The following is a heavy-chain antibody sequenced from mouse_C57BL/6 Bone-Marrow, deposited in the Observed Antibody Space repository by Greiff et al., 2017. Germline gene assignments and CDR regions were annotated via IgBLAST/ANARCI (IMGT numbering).Heavy chain of an antibody. V-gene: IGHV14-4*01. CDR2: IDPENGDN. Sequence: EVKLQESGAELVRPGASVKLSCTASGFNIKDDYMHWVKQRPEQGLEWIGWIDPENGDNESASKFQGKATITADTSSNTAYLQLSSLTSEDTAVYYCTTGSLYYYAMDYWGQGTSVTVSS. J-gene: IGHJ4*01. D-gene: IGHD6-5*01. CDR1: GFNIKDDY. CDR3: TTGSLYYYAMDY.